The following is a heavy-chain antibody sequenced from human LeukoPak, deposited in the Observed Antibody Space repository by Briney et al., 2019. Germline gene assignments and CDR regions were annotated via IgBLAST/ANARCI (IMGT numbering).Heavy chain of an antibody. J-gene: IGHJ4*02. Sequence: ASVKVSCKASGYIYTGYYMHWVRQAPGQGLEWMGRINPNSGGTNYAQKFQGRVTMTRDTSISTAYMELSRLRSDDTAVYYCAKNYGSGSQYYCDYWGQGTLVSVSS. CDR3: AKNYGSGSQYYCDY. V-gene: IGHV1-2*06. CDR2: INPNSGGT. CDR1: GYIYTGYY. D-gene: IGHD3-10*01.